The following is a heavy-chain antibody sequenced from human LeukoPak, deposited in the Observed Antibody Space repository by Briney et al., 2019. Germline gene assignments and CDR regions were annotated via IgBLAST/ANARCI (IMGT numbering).Heavy chain of an antibody. V-gene: IGHV3-9*01. CDR2: ISWNSGNI. CDR3: GKASSGYYSAILH. J-gene: IGHJ4*02. D-gene: IGHD3-22*01. CDR1: GFTFEDYS. Sequence: GGSLRLSCAASGFTFEDYSMHWVRQAPGKGLEWVSGISWNSGNIGYADSVEGRFTISRDNAKNSLYLQMDSLRAEDTAFYYCGKASSGYYSAILHWGQGTLVTVSS.